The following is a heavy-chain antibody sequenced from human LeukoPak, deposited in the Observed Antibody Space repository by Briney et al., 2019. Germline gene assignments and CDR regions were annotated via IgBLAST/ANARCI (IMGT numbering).Heavy chain of an antibody. V-gene: IGHV3-7*01. D-gene: IGHD1-26*01. CDR3: ARGGELLRPADY. J-gene: IGHJ4*02. Sequence: PGGSLRLSCAASGFTFSSYWMSWVRQAPGKGLEWVANMNQDGSEKYYVDSVKGRFTIFRDNAKNSLYLQMNNLRAEDTAVYYCARGGELLRPADYWGQGALVTVSS. CDR2: MNQDGSEK. CDR1: GFTFSSYW.